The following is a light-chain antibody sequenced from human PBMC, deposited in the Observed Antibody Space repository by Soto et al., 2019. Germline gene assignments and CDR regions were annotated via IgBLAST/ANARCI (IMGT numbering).Light chain of an antibody. J-gene: IGKJ5*01. V-gene: IGKV1-33*01. Sequence: DIQITQSPSSLSASVGDRVTITCQASQDISNYLNWYQQKPAKATKLLIYDASNLETGVPSRFSGSGYGTAFTFTISRLQPEDIATYYCHQFDNLPITFGQGTRLEIK. CDR3: HQFDNLPIT. CDR2: DAS. CDR1: QDISNY.